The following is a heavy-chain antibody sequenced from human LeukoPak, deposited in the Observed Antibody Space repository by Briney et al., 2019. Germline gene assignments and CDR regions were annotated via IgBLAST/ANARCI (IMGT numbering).Heavy chain of an antibody. CDR2: ISNYAT. V-gene: IGHV3-48*01. CDR1: GFTFSTYS. CDR3: ARDFMYAFDI. J-gene: IGHJ3*02. Sequence: PGVSLRLSCAASGFTFSTYSMNWVRQAPGKGLEWVSYISNYATSYADSVKGRFTISRDTAKNSLYLQINSLRAEDTAVYYCARDFMYAFDIWGQGTMVTVSS. D-gene: IGHD3-10*02.